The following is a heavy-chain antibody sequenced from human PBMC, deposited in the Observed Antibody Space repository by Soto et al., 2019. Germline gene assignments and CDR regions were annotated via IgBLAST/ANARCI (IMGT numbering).Heavy chain of an antibody. CDR1: GGSISSYY. CDR2: IYYSGST. D-gene: IGHD2-15*01. J-gene: IGHJ4*02. V-gene: IGHV4-59*01. CDR3: ARAWGRVFDY. Sequence: QVQLQESGPGLVKPSETLSLTCTVSGGSISSYYWSWIRQPPGKGLEWIGYIYYSGSTNYNPSLKXRGTISVDTSKNQFSLKLSSVTAADTAVYYCARAWGRVFDYWGQGTLVTVSS.